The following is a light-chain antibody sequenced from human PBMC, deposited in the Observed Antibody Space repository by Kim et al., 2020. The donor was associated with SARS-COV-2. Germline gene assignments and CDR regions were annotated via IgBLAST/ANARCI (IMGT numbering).Light chain of an antibody. J-gene: IGKJ2*02. CDR1: QDISNY. CDR2: YAS. Sequence: DIQMTQSPSSLSASVGDRVTITCQASQDISNYLNWYQQKPGKAPKLLIYYASNLETGVPSRFSGSGSGTDFTFTISSLQPEDIATYYCQQYDNLPSWTFGQGTKLEI. V-gene: IGKV1-33*01. CDR3: QQYDNLPSWT.